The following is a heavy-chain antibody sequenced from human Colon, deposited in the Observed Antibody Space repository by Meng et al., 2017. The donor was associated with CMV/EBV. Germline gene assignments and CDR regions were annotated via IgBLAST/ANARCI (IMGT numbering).Heavy chain of an antibody. CDR1: GYTFTSYG. D-gene: IGHD1-1*01. CDR2: ISGSTGYT. J-gene: IGHJ4*02. CDR3: ARGRPNWSGVLDY. V-gene: IGHV1-18*01. Sequence: VQLVQSGAQVKEPGAPVLVSCRSSGYTFTSYGINWVRQAPGQGLEWMGWISGSTGYTNRAQKFQGRVTMTTDTSTSTAYLALTSLTSNDTAVYYCARGRPNWSGVLDYWGQGTLVTVSS.